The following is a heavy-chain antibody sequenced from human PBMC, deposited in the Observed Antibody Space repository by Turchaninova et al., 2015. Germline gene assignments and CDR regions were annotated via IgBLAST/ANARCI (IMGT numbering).Heavy chain of an antibody. CDR1: GYTFASYF. V-gene: IGHV1-46*01. CDR2: INPSGGRT. D-gene: IGHD3-3*01. J-gene: IGHJ3*02. Sequence: ASVQVSCKASGYTFASYFLPWVRQAPGQGLEGSGIINPSGGRTTYSQKFQGRVTMTRDTSTSTVYLELSSLRSEDTAVYYCARESVSYAFHIWGQGTMVTVSS. CDR3: ARESVSYAFHI.